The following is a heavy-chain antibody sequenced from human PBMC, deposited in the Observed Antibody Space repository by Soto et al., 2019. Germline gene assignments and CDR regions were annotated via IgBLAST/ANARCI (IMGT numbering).Heavy chain of an antibody. V-gene: IGHV3-30-3*01. Sequence: QVQLVESGGGVVQPGRSLRLSCAASGFTFSSYPMHWVRQAPGKGLECVGVISDDGNNKFYAGSVKGRFTIYRDNSKNTLDLQMNSLRAEDTAVYYCARDGDSSSWGDFDYWGQGTLVTVPS. CDR1: GFTFSSYP. CDR2: ISDDGNNK. CDR3: ARDGDSSSWGDFDY. J-gene: IGHJ4*02. D-gene: IGHD6-13*01.